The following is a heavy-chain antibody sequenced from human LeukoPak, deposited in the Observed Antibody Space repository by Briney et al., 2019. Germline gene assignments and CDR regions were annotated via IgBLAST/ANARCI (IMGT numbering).Heavy chain of an antibody. CDR3: ARFRNYDSSGYYYASFDY. D-gene: IGHD3-22*01. CDR2: IIPIFGTA. V-gene: IGHV1-69*13. CDR1: GYTLTELS. Sequence: SVKVSCKVSGYTLTELSMHWVRQAPGQGLEWMGGIIPIFGTANYAQKFQGRVTITADESTSTAYMELSSLRSEDTAVYYCARFRNYDSSGYYYASFDYWGQGTLVTVSS. J-gene: IGHJ4*02.